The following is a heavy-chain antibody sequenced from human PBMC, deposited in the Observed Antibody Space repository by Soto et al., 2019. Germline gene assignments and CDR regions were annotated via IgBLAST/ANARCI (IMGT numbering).Heavy chain of an antibody. CDR3: AKRGNTPMVPTSKYYIDS. D-gene: IGHD5-18*01. J-gene: IGHJ4*02. Sequence: PGGSLRLSCAASGFIFSTYAMSWVRQAPGKGLERVSAITASGGGTHYADSVKGRFTISRDNSKNMLYLQMNSLRAEDTAIYYCAKRGNTPMVPTSKYYIDSWGQGTLVTVSS. V-gene: IGHV3-23*01. CDR1: GFIFSTYA. CDR2: ITASGGGT.